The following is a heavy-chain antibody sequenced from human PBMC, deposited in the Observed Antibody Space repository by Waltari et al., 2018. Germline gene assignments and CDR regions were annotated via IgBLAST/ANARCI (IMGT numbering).Heavy chain of an antibody. V-gene: IGHV3-23*01. Sequence: EVQLLESGGDLVQPGGSLRLSCAASGFTFSDHAMSWVRQAPGKGVERVSGMTGSCDRTYYAESLKGRFTVSRDKSKNTLYRQMNSLTAEDTAVYYCAKDWRRSLEYLDWLLFALDDWGQGTLVTVSS. D-gene: IGHD3-3*02. CDR2: MTGSCDRT. CDR1: GFTFSDHA. J-gene: IGHJ4*02. CDR3: AKDWRRSLEYLDWLLFALDD.